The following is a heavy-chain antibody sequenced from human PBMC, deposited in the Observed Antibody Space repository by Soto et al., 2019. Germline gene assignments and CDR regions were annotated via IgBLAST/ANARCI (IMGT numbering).Heavy chain of an antibody. CDR2: INPSGGST. CDR3: ARSGDSSGYYYRDYYFDY. CDR1: GYTFTSYY. D-gene: IGHD3-22*01. Sequence: ASVKVSCKASGYTFTSYYMHGVRQAPGQGLEWMGIINPSGGSTSYAQKFQGRVTMTRDTSTSTVYMELSSLRSEDTAVYYCARSGDSSGYYYRDYYFDYWGQGTLVTVAS. J-gene: IGHJ4*02. V-gene: IGHV1-46*01.